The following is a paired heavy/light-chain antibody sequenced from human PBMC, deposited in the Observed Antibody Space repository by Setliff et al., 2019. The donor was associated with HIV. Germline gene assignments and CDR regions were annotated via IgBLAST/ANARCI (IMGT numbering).Heavy chain of an antibody. V-gene: IGHV1-69*13. CDR1: GGAFTSYA. Sequence: QVQLVQSGAEVKKPGSSVKVSCKASGGAFTSYAFSWVRQAPGQGLEWLARIIPIFETSNYAQKFQGRVTITADASTSTVYMELNNLRSDDTAIYYCARLSDEFYSFDCWGQGTLVTVSS. CDR2: IIPIFETS. J-gene: IGHJ4*02. CDR3: ARLSDEFYSFDC.
Light chain of an antibody. Sequence: DIQLTQSPSTLSASVGDSVTITCRATESISTWLAWYQQKPGQAPKRLIYKASSLESGVPSRFSGSGSGREYSLTINSLQPDDSATYYCQQYSSYSIYTFGQGTKLEIK. V-gene: IGKV1-5*03. CDR3: QQYSSYSIYT. J-gene: IGKJ2*01. CDR1: ESISTW. CDR2: KAS.